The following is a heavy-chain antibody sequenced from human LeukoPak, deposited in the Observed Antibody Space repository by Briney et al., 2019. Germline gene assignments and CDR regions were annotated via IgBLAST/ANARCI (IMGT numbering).Heavy chain of an antibody. V-gene: IGHV3-53*01. Sequence: GGSLRLSCAASGFTVSSNYMSWVRQAPGKGLEWVSVIYSGGSTYYADSVKDRFTISRDNSKNTLYLQMNSLRAEDTAVYYCARYRNYYDSSGYYPFDYWGQGTLVTVSS. J-gene: IGHJ4*02. CDR2: IYSGGST. D-gene: IGHD3-22*01. CDR1: GFTVSSNY. CDR3: ARYRNYYDSSGYYPFDY.